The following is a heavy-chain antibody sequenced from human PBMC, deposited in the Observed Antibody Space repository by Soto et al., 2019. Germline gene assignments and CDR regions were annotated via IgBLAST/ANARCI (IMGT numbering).Heavy chain of an antibody. V-gene: IGHV1-24*01. Sequence: ASVKVSCKVSGYTLTEFSMHWVRQAPGQGLEWVGGFDPEDGETIYAQKFEGRVTMTEENSTDTVYMELSSLRSEDTAVYYCATAVDLESGSSGWNFDYWGQGTLVSVSS. J-gene: IGHJ4*02. CDR1: GYTLTEFS. D-gene: IGHD6-19*01. CDR3: ATAVDLESGSSGWNFDY. CDR2: FDPEDGET.